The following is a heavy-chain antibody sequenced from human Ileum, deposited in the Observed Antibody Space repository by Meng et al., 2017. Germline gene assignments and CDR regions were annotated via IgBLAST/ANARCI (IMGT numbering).Heavy chain of an antibody. Sequence: LLQKSCTVPVKTSGTLSLPCAVSGDSISTTNWWKWVRQPTGEVLGWIGEIYHSGLVNYNLSLKSRVTLSIDKSKNQFSLKLISVTAADTGVYYCAANSGKKMHSWGQGTLVTVSS. V-gene: IGHV4-4*02. J-gene: IGHJ4*02. CDR1: GDSISTTNW. CDR3: AANSGKKMHS. CDR2: IYHSGLV. D-gene: IGHD4-23*01.